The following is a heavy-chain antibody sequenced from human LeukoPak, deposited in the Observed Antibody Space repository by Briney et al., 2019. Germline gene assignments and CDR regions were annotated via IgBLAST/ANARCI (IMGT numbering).Heavy chain of an antibody. CDR1: GYTFSIYN. Sequence: ASVKVSCKASGYTFSIYNFHWVRQAPGQGLEWMGIINPGGGSASDAQKFQGGLTMTRDTSTSTLYMELSSLRSEDTAVYYCAREGVAATGLDYWGQGTLVTVSS. CDR2: INPGGGSA. CDR3: AREGVAATGLDY. V-gene: IGHV1-46*01. D-gene: IGHD6-13*01. J-gene: IGHJ4*02.